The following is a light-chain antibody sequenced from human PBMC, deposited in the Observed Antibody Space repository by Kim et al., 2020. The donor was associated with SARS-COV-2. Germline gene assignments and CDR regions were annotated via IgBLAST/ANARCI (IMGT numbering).Light chain of an antibody. Sequence: QSALTQPPSVSGSPGQSVTISCTGTNFDVGSYNRVSWYQHPPGSAPKLIIYEVNYRPSGVPHRFSGSKSGNTASLTISGLQAEDEAAYYCSSYTGSTTPVVFGGGTQLTVL. J-gene: IGLJ7*01. CDR1: NFDVGSYNR. V-gene: IGLV2-18*02. CDR3: SSYTGSTTPVV. CDR2: EVN.